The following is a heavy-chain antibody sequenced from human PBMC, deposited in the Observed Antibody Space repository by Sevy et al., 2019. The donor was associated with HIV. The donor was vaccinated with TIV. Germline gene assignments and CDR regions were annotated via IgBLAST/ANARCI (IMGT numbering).Heavy chain of an antibody. V-gene: IGHV3-30*03. CDR2: VSYDGSSK. D-gene: IGHD3-10*01. J-gene: IGHJ6*02. Sequence: GGSLRLSCVGSGFTFRNFGVHWLRQAPGKGLEWLSVVSYDGSSKYYVDSVKGRFIVSRDNSKNTLYLQMNSLRTEDTGVYYWARGGSGDYYYYGGDVWGQGTTVTVSS. CDR1: GFTFRNFG. CDR3: ARGGSGDYYYYGGDV.